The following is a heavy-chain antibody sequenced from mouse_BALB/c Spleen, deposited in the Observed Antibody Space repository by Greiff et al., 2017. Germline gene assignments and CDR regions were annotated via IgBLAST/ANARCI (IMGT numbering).Heavy chain of an antibody. Sequence: EVQGVESGGDLVKPGGSLKLSCAASGFTFSSYGMSWVRQTPDKRLEWVATISSGGSYTYYPDSVKGRFTISRDNAKNTLYLQMSSLKSEDTAMYYCARDGSSHYYFDYWGQGTTLTVSS. D-gene: IGHD1-1*01. CDR3: ARDGSSHYYFDY. CDR2: ISSGGSYT. CDR1: GFTFSSYG. J-gene: IGHJ2*01. V-gene: IGHV5-6*01.